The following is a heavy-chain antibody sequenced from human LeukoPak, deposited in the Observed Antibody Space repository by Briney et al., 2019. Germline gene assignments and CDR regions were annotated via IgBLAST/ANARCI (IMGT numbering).Heavy chain of an antibody. CDR3: ARGGHIATPPYGFDY. J-gene: IGHJ4*02. V-gene: IGHV4-59*01. D-gene: IGHD6-6*01. CDR1: GASIRSNY. CDR2: ISHNGAT. Sequence: SETLSLTCSISGASIRSNYWSWIRRPPGKGLEWIGYISHNGATNYNPSLKSRVTISVDTSRHQLSLNLTSVTAADTAVYYCARGGHIATPPYGFDYWGQGALVTVSS.